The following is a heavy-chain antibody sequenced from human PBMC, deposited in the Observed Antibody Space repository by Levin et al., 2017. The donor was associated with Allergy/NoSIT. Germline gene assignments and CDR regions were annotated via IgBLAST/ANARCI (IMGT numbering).Heavy chain of an antibody. D-gene: IGHD3-9*01. J-gene: IGHJ4*02. CDR2: IYNSGST. V-gene: IGHV4-39*01. CDR1: GGSISSSISY. CDR3: ARQCYDILTGYYNFDY. Sequence: SETLSLTCTVSGGSISSSISYWGWIRQAPGKGLEWIGSIYNSGSTYYNPSLKSRVTTSVDTSKNQFSLKLSSVTAADTAVYYCARQCYDILTGYYNFDYWGQGTLVTGSS.